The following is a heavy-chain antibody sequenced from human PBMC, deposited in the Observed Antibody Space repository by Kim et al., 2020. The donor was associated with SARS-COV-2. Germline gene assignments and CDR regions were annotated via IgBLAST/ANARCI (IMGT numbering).Heavy chain of an antibody. CDR1: GYSISSGYY. V-gene: IGHV4-38-2*02. J-gene: IGHJ5*01. CDR3: ARDGPGGAQWLPGWFDS. D-gene: IGHD6-19*01. CDR2: IYHSGST. Sequence: SETLSLTCTVSGYSISSGYYWCWIRQPPGEGLEWIGSIYHSGSTYYNPSLKSRVTISVDTSKNQFSLKLSSVTAADTAVYYCARDGPGGAQWLPGWFDSWGQGTLVTVSS.